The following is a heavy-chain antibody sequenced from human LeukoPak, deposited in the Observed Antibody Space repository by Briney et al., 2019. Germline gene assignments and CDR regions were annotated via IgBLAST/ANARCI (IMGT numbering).Heavy chain of an antibody. Sequence: ASVKVSCKVSGYTLTELSMHWVRQAPGKGLEWMGGFDPEDGETIYAQKFQGRVTMTEDTSTDTAYMELSSLRSEDTAVYYGATVNGDYVGGYYYYYGMDVWGQGTTVTVSS. D-gene: IGHD4-17*01. CDR2: FDPEDGET. CDR1: GYTLTELS. J-gene: IGHJ6*02. V-gene: IGHV1-24*01. CDR3: ATVNGDYVGGYYYYYGMDV.